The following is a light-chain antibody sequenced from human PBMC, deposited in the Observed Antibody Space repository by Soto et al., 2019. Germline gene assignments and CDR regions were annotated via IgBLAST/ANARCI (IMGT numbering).Light chain of an antibody. CDR1: QSIGGW. CDR2: EAS. V-gene: IGKV1-5*03. Sequence: DIQITQSPSTLSASVGDRVTITCRASQSIGGWLAWYQQKPGKAPKLLIYEASVLQNGVPSRFSGSGSGTEFTLAIDRLQPDDFETYYCQEHNTYIPTFGPGTKVDIK. CDR3: QEHNTYIPT. J-gene: IGKJ1*01.